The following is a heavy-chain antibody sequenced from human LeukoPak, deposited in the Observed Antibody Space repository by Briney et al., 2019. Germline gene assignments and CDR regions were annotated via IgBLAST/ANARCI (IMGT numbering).Heavy chain of an antibody. CDR3: ARGSGVSGSDFDY. D-gene: IGHD6-13*01. Sequence: GASVKVSCKVSGYTLTELSMHWVRQAPGKGLEWMGGFDPEDGETIYAQKFQGRVTITRNTSISTAYMELSSLRSEDTAVYYCARGSGVSGSDFDYWGQGTLVTVSS. CDR1: GYTLTELS. V-gene: IGHV1-24*01. J-gene: IGHJ4*02. CDR2: FDPEDGET.